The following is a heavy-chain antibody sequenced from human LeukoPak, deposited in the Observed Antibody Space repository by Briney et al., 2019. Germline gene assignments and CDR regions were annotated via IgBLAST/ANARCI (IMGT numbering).Heavy chain of an antibody. V-gene: IGHV1-18*01. D-gene: IGHD4-17*01. CDR2: ISAHNGDT. J-gene: IGHJ4*02. Sequence: GASVKVSCKASGYTFTTFGINWVRQAPGQGLEWMGWISAHNGDTNYAQKFQCRVTMTTDTSTSTGYMELRSLRSDDTALYYCAGAVTVTTGPLGYWGQGTLVTVSS. CDR1: GYTFTTFG. CDR3: AGAVTVTTGPLGY.